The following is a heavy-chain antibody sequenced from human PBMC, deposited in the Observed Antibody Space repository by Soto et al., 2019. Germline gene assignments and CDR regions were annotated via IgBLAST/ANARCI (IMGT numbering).Heavy chain of an antibody. V-gene: IGHV1-18*01. CDR1: GYTFTSYG. CDR2: ISAYNGNT. Sequence: GASVKVSCKASGYTFTSYGISWVRQAPGQGLEWMGWISAYNGNTIYAQKLQGRVTMTTDTSTSTAYMELRSLRSDDTAVYYCARSGFLEWLLWPHAFDIWGQGTMVTVSS. CDR3: ARSGFLEWLLWPHAFDI. J-gene: IGHJ3*02. D-gene: IGHD3-3*01.